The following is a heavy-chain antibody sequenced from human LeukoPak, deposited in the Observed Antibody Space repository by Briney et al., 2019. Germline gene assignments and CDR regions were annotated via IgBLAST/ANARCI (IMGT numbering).Heavy chain of an antibody. CDR1: GDRVSSNSAA. Sequence: SQTLSLTCAISGDRVSSNSAAWNWIRQSPSRGLEWLGRTYYSSKWHSYYAPSVKSRITINPDTSKNQFSLQLKSVTPEDTAVYYCARMVGLVSDFWGQGTLVTVSS. J-gene: IGHJ4*02. D-gene: IGHD3-10*01. V-gene: IGHV6-1*01. CDR2: TYYSSKWHS. CDR3: ARMVGLVSDF.